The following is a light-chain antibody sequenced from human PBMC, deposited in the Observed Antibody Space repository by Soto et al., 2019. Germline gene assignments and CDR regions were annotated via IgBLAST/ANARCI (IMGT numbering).Light chain of an antibody. Sequence: QSVLTQPASVSGSPGQSITISCTGTSSDVGSYNLVSWYQQHPGKAPKLMIYEGSKRPSGVSNRFSGSKSGNTASLTISGLQAEDGADYYCCSYAGSSWVFGGGTKLTVL. CDR3: CSYAGSSWV. CDR1: SSDVGSYNL. CDR2: EGS. V-gene: IGLV2-23*01. J-gene: IGLJ3*02.